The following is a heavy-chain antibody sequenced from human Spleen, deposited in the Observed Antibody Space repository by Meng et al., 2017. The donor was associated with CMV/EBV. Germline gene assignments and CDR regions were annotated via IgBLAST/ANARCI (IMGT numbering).Heavy chain of an antibody. CDR1: GFTFSSYV. CDR3: ARSPEAGG. J-gene: IGHJ4*02. Sequence: GESLKISCAASGFTFSSYVMHWVRQAPGKGLEYVSAITSNGRSTYYADSVKGRFTISRDNSKSTLYLQMGSLGAEDMAVYYCARSPEAGGWGQGTLVTVSS. CDR2: ITSNGRST. V-gene: IGHV3-64*02. D-gene: IGHD1-14*01.